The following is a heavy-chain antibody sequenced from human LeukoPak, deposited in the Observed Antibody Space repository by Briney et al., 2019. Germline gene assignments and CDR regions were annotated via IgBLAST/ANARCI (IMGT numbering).Heavy chain of an antibody. CDR2: INPNSGGT. Sequence: ASVKVSCKASGYTFTGYYMHWVRQAPGQGLEWMGWINPNSGGTNYAQKFQGRVTMTRDTSISTAYMELSRLRSDDTAVYYCARGIAVAGPLYYYGMDVWGRGTTVTVSS. J-gene: IGHJ6*02. D-gene: IGHD6-19*01. V-gene: IGHV1-2*02. CDR1: GYTFTGYY. CDR3: ARGIAVAGPLYYYGMDV.